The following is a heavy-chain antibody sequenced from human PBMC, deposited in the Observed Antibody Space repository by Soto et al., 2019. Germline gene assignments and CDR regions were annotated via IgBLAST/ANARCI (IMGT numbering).Heavy chain of an antibody. CDR2: IIPIFGTA. V-gene: IGHV1-69*06. J-gene: IGHJ5*02. CDR3: ARGSIAVAVRYWFDP. D-gene: IGHD6-19*01. CDR1: GGTFSSYA. Sequence: EASVKVSCKASGGTFSSYAISWVRQAPGQGLEWMGGIIPIFGTANYAQKFQGRVTITADKSTSTAYMELSSLRSEDTAVYYCARGSIAVAVRYWFDPWSQGTLVTVSS.